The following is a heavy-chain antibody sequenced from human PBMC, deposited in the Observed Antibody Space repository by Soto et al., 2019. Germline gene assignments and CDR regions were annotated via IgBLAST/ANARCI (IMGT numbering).Heavy chain of an antibody. J-gene: IGHJ4*02. CDR3: ARLEGLATISYYFDY. D-gene: IGHD3-9*01. CDR1: GGSISSGGYY. CDR2: IYYSGST. V-gene: IGHV4-31*03. Sequence: TLSLTCTVSGGSISSGGYYWSWIRQHPGKGLEWIGYIYYSGSTYYNPSLKSRVTISVDTSKNQFSLKLSSVTAADTAVYYCARLEGLATISYYFDYWGQGPLVTVSS.